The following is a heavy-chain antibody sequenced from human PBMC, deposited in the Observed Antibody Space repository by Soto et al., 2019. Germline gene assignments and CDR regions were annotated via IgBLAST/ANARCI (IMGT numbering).Heavy chain of an antibody. CDR2: IYPDDSDT. J-gene: IGHJ5*02. Sequence: GESLKISCKASGYSFSTYYIGWVRQMPGKGLEWMGIIYPDDSDTKYSSSFQGQVTISADKSINTVYLQWSSLKASDTALYYCARVKDELLWPNWCDHWGQGTRVTVSS. V-gene: IGHV5-51*01. D-gene: IGHD2-2*01. CDR1: GYSFSTYY. CDR3: ARVKDELLWPNWCDH.